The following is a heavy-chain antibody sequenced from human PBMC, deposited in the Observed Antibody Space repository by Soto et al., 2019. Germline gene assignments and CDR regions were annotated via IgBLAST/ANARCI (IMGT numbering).Heavy chain of an antibody. Sequence: ASVKVSCKASGGTFSSYAISWVRQAPGQGLEWMGGIIPIFGTANYAQKFQGRVTITADESTSTAYMELSSLRSEDTAVYYCARTRSGARILYYYGMDVWGQGTTVTVSS. D-gene: IGHD2-21*01. CDR1: GGTFSSYA. CDR3: ARTRSGARILYYYGMDV. V-gene: IGHV1-69*13. CDR2: IIPIFGTA. J-gene: IGHJ6*02.